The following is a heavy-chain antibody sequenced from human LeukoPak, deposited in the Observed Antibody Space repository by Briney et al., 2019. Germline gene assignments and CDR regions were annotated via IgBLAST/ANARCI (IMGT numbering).Heavy chain of an antibody. CDR1: GFTFSDYY. CDR3: ARDGYYYDSSGYSLDY. Sequence: GGSLRLSCAASGFTFSDYYMSWIRQAAGKGLEWVSYISSSGSTIYYADSVKGRFTISRDNAKNSLYLQMNSLRAEDTAVYYCARDGYYYDSSGYSLDYWGQGTLVTVSS. CDR2: ISSSGSTI. D-gene: IGHD3-22*01. J-gene: IGHJ4*02. V-gene: IGHV3-11*01.